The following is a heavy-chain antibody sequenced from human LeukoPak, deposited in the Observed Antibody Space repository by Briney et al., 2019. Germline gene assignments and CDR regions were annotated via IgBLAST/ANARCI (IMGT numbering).Heavy chain of an antibody. CDR1: GYTFTGYY. V-gene: IGHV1-2*02. D-gene: IGHD6-13*01. Sequence: GASVKVSCKASGYTFTGYYMHWVRQAPGQGLEWXXXXXPNSGGXXYAXKFQXXXXXTRXTSISTAYMELSRLRSDDTAVYYCARDPEGIAAAGSYYFDYWGQGTLVTVSS. CDR3: ARDPEGIAAAGSYYFDY. J-gene: IGHJ4*02. CDR2: XXPNSGGX.